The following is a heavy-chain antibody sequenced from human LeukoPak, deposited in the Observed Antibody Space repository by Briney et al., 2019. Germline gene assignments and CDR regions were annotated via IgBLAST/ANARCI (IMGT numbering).Heavy chain of an antibody. D-gene: IGHD3-10*01. CDR3: ARDVQIWGSGSHGRVGYFDY. CDR1: GFTFSSYW. Sequence: GSLRLSCAASGFTFSSYWMSWVRQAPGKGLEWVANIKQDGSEKYYVDSVKGRFTISRDNAKNSLYLQMNSLRAEDTAVYYCARDVQIWGSGSHGRVGYFDYWGQGTLVTVSS. CDR2: IKQDGSEK. J-gene: IGHJ4*02. V-gene: IGHV3-7*01.